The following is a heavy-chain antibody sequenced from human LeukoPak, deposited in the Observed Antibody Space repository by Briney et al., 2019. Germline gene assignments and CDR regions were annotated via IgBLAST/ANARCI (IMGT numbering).Heavy chain of an antibody. Sequence: SQTLSLTCTVSGDSISSGSYYWNWIRQPAGKGLEWIGRVYMNRNINYNPSLKSRVAISADTSKNQFSLQLTSVTAADTAVYYCASFSGGKRQIWGQGTLVTVSS. CDR2: VYMNRNI. CDR1: GDSISSGSYY. CDR3: ASFSGGKRQI. V-gene: IGHV4-61*02. D-gene: IGHD3-3*01. J-gene: IGHJ4*02.